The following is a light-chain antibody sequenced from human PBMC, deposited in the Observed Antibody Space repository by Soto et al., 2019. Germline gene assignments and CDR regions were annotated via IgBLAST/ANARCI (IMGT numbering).Light chain of an antibody. CDR2: AAS. V-gene: IGKV1-39*01. J-gene: IGKJ5*01. Sequence: DIQMTQSPSSLSASVGDRVTITCRASQSISSYLNWYQQKPGKAPKLLIYAASSLQSGVPSRFSVSGSGTDFTLTISSLQPVNFATYYCQQSYSTPAVTFGQGTRLEIK. CDR1: QSISSY. CDR3: QQSYSTPAVT.